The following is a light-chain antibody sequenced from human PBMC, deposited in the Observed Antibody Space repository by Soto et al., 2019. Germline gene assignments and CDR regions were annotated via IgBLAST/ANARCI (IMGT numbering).Light chain of an antibody. Sequence: QSALTQPPSASGSPGQSVTISCTGTISDVGGYNYVSWYQQQPGKAPKHVVYEDRKRPSGVPARFSGPKSANTAPLTVSGLQAEDEADYYCSSYTGSNSVGVFGGGTKVTVL. CDR3: SSYTGSNSVGV. J-gene: IGLJ3*02. V-gene: IGLV2-8*01. CDR1: ISDVGGYNY. CDR2: EDR.